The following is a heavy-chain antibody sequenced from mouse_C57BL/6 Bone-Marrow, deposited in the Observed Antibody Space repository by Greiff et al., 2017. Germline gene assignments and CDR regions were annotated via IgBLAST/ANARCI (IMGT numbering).Heavy chain of an antibody. Sequence: EVQGVESGEGLVKPGGSLKLSCAASGFTFSSYAMSWVRQTPEKRLEWVAYISSGGDYIYYADTVKGRFTISRDNARNTLYLQMSSLKSEDTAMYYCTLDRNYLAWFAYWGQETLASVSA. CDR1: GFTFSSYA. CDR3: TLDRNYLAWFAY. CDR2: ISSGGDYI. V-gene: IGHV5-9-1*02. J-gene: IGHJ3*01. D-gene: IGHD2-5*01.